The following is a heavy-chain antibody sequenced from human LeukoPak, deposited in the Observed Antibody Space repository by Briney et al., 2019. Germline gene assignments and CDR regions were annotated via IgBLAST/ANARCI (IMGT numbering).Heavy chain of an antibody. CDR1: GFTFSSYG. CDR2: ISSSSSYI. Sequence: PGRSLRLSCAASGFTFSSYGMHWVRQAPGKGLEWVSSISSSSSYIYYADSVKGRFTISRDNAKNSLYLQMNSLRAEDTAVYYCARGGGRYFDWSLYYWGQGTLVTVSS. CDR3: ARGGGRYFDWSLYY. D-gene: IGHD3-9*01. J-gene: IGHJ4*02. V-gene: IGHV3-21*01.